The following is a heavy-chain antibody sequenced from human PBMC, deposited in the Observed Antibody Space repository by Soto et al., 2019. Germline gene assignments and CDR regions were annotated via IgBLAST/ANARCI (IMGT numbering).Heavy chain of an antibody. CDR3: STGQWAHTFDY. J-gene: IGHJ4*02. D-gene: IGHD6-19*01. CDR2: INTDASST. Sequence: EVQLVESGGGLVQPGGSLRLSCAAAGFTFSTYWMHWVRQVPGEGLVWVSGINTDASSTSYADSVKGRFTISRDNAKNTPQLLQISLRVEDTAVYYCSTGQWAHTFDYWGQGTLVTVSS. CDR1: GFTFSTYW. V-gene: IGHV3-74*01.